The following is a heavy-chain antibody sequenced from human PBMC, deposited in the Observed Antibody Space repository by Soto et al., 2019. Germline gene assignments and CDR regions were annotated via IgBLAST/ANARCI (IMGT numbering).Heavy chain of an antibody. D-gene: IGHD3-10*01. J-gene: IGHJ5*02. CDR2: IYWDDDK. CDR3: AHGYRVRGVMRTYNWFDP. V-gene: IGHV2-5*02. Sequence: QITLKESGPTLVKPTQTLTLTCTFSGFSLSTSGVGVGWIRQPPGKALEWLALIYWDDDKRYSPSLKSRLTITKDTSKNQVVLTMTNMDPVDTATYYCAHGYRVRGVMRTYNWFDPWGQGTLVTVSS. CDR1: GFSLSTSGVG.